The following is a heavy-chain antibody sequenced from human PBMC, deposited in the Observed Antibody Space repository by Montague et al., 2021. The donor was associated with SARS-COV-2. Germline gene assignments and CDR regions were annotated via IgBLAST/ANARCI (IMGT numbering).Heavy chain of an antibody. J-gene: IGHJ6*03. D-gene: IGHD6-13*01. CDR1: GGSISSGSYY. CDR3: ASGIAATYYYYMDV. Sequence: TLSLTCTVSGGSISSGSYYWSWIRQPAGKGLEWIGRIYTSGSNNYNLSLKSRVTISVDTPKNQFSLKPSSVTAADTAEYYCASGIAATYYYYMDVWGKGTTVTVSS. V-gene: IGHV4-61*02. CDR2: IYTSGSN.